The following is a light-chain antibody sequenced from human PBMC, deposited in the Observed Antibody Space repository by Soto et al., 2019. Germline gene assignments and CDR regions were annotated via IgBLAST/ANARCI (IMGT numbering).Light chain of an antibody. V-gene: IGLV1-44*01. CDR3: ATWDDSLDVHV. J-gene: IGLJ1*01. CDR2: GNN. Sequence: QSALTQPRSVSGTPGQTITISCSGGSSNIGINTVSWYEHLPGTAPRLLIYGNNQRPSGVPDRFSGSKSGTSASLAISGLQSEDEAHYYCATWDDSLDVHVFGTGTKLTVL. CDR1: SSNIGINT.